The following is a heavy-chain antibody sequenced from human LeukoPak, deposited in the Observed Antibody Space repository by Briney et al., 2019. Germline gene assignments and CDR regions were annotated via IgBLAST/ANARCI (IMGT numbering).Heavy chain of an antibody. CDR1: GFNFDRYT. CDR3: AKDIAAGGSYWYFDL. V-gene: IGHV3-23*01. J-gene: IGHJ2*01. Sequence: SGGSLRLSCATSGFNFDRYTIHWVRQPPGKGLEWASIISSGGTSTYYADSVKGRFTISRDNSKNTLYLQMNSLRAEDTALYYCAKDIAAGGSYWYFDLWGRGTLVTVSS. D-gene: IGHD6-13*01. CDR2: ISSGGTST.